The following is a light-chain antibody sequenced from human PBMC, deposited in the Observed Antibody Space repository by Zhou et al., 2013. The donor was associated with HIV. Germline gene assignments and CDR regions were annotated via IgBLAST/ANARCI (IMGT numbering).Light chain of an antibody. CDR1: QSISNF. Sequence: DIQMTQSPSTLSASVGDRVTITCRASQSISNFLAWYQQKPGKAPKLLIQKASSLESGVPSRFSGSGSGTEFTLTISSLQPDDFATYYCQQYNSYPYTFGQGTKLEIK. V-gene: IGKV1-5*03. J-gene: IGKJ2*01. CDR3: QQYNSYPYT. CDR2: KAS.